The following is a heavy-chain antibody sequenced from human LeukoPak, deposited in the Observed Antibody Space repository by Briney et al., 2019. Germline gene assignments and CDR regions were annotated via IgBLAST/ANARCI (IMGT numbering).Heavy chain of an antibody. CDR2: IYHSGST. CDR1: GGSIGSYY. V-gene: IGHV4-59*01. J-gene: IGHJ4*02. D-gene: IGHD4-17*01. Sequence: NPSETLSLTCTVSGGSIGSYYWSWIRQSPGKGLEWIGYIYHSGSTKYNPSLKSRVTISVDTSRNQFSLKLRSVTAADTAVYYCAREISHYAPFDYWGQGTLVTVSS. CDR3: AREISHYAPFDY.